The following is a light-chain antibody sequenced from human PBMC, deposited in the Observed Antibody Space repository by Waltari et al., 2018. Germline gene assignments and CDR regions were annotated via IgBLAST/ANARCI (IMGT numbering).Light chain of an antibody. Sequence: DIVLTQSPPFLLVPHGEPAPISCRSSQSLLHSNGYNFLDWYLQKPGQSPQLLFYLGSNRAPGVPYSFSGSGSGTDFTLKISSVEAEDVGIYYCIQALQTPYTFGQGTKLEIK. CDR3: IQALQTPYT. J-gene: IGKJ2*01. CDR2: LGS. CDR1: QSLLHSNGYNF. V-gene: IGKV2-28*01.